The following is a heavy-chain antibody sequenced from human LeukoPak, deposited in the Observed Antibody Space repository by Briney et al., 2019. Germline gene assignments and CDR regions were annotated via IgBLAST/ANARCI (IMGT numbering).Heavy chain of an antibody. V-gene: IGHV3-21*01. CDR1: GFTFSSYS. D-gene: IGHD3-10*01. CDR3: ARDRRDSGSRYKRAFDI. Sequence: GGSLRLSCAASGFTFSSYSMNWVRQAPGKGREWVSSISSSSSYIYYADSVKGRFTISRDNTKNSLYLQMNSLRAEDTAVYYCARDRRDSGSRYKRAFDIWGQGTMVTVSS. J-gene: IGHJ3*02. CDR2: ISSSSSYI.